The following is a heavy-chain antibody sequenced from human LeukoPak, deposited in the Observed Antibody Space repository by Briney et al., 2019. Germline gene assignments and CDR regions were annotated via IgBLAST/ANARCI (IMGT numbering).Heavy chain of an antibody. Sequence: GGSLRLSCATSGFTFSSNYMSWVRQAPGKGLEWVSVIYDSGTTYYADSVKGRFLIFRDTSKNTVDLQMNSLRVEDTAVYYCAGRRSSGWYAYWGQGTLVTVSS. CDR1: GFTFSSNY. CDR3: AGRRSSGWYAY. J-gene: IGHJ4*02. V-gene: IGHV3-53*01. D-gene: IGHD6-19*01. CDR2: IYDSGTT.